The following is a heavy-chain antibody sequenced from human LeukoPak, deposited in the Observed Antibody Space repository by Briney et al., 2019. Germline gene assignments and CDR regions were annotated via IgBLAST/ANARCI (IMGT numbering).Heavy chain of an antibody. CDR3: ASSRGGDIVVVVAATYYMDV. J-gene: IGHJ6*03. Sequence: PSETLSLTCTVSGGSISSGSYYWRWLRQPAGKGLEWIGRIYTSGSTNYNPSLKSRVTISVDTSKNQFSLKLSSVTAADTAVYYCASSRGGDIVVVVAATYYMDVWGKGTTVTVSS. D-gene: IGHD2-15*01. V-gene: IGHV4-61*02. CDR2: IYTSGST. CDR1: GGSISSGSYY.